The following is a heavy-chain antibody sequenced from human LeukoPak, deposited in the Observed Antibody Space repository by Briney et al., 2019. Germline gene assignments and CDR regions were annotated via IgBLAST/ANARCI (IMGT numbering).Heavy chain of an antibody. CDR1: GYTFTSYG. D-gene: IGHD6-13*01. CDR3: ARDFDSSSLFDP. V-gene: IGHV1-18*01. CDR2: ISTYSGST. Sequence: ASVKVSCKASGYTFTSYGISWVRQAPGRGLEWMGWISTYSGSTKYPQSVQDRVTMTRGTSTSTAYLELRSLRSDDTAIYYCARDFDSSSLFDPWGQGTLVTVSS. J-gene: IGHJ5*02.